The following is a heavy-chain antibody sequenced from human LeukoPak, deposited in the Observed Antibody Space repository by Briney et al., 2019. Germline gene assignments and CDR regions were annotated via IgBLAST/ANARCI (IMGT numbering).Heavy chain of an antibody. CDR3: AREQDYGDYALRFDP. CDR2: IYTSGST. Sequence: KPSETLSLTCTVSGGSISSYYWSWIRQPAGKGLEWIGRIYTSGSTNYNPSLKSRVTMSVDTSKNQFSLKLSSVTAADTAVYYCAREQDYGDYALRFDPWGQGTLVTVSS. CDR1: GGSISSYY. D-gene: IGHD4-17*01. V-gene: IGHV4-4*07. J-gene: IGHJ5*02.